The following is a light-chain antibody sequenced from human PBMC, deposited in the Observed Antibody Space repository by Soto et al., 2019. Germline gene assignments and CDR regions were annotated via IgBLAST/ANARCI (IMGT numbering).Light chain of an antibody. J-gene: IGKJ2*01. V-gene: IGKV1-5*01. Sequence: DIQMTQSPSTLSASVGDRVTITCRASQYVSTWLAWYQKKPGKAPKVVIYDASHLQSEVPSRFSGSGSGTEFTLTICSLEPDDFATYYCQQSYNIPYTFGQGTRLEIK. CDR3: QQSYNIPYT. CDR2: DAS. CDR1: QYVSTW.